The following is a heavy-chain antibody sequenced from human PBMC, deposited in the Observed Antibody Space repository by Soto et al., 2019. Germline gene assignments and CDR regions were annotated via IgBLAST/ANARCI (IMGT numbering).Heavy chain of an antibody. CDR3: ARGTRYNGKYVGASYHGMDV. CDR2: ISSSSSYI. V-gene: IGHV3-21*01. CDR1: GFTFSSYS. J-gene: IGHJ6*02. Sequence: GGSLRLSFAASGFTFSSYSINCVRQAPGKGLEWVSSISSSSSYIYYADSGKGRFTISRDNAKNSLYLQMNSLSAEDTAVYYCARGTRYNGKYVGASYHGMDVWGQGPTVSV. D-gene: IGHD1-7*01.